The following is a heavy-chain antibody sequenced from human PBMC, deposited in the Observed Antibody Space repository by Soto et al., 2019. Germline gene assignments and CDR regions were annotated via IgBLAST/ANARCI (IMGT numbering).Heavy chain of an antibody. CDR3: ARGGRCSSTSCYDY. J-gene: IGHJ4*02. CDR2: IIPILGIA. D-gene: IGHD2-2*01. CDR1: GGTFSSYT. V-gene: IGHV1-69*02. Sequence: SVKVSCKASGGTFSSYTISWVRQAPGQGLEWMGRIIPILGIANYAQKFQGRVTITADKSTSTAYMELSSLRSEDTAVYYCARGGRCSSTSCYDYWGQGTLVTVSS.